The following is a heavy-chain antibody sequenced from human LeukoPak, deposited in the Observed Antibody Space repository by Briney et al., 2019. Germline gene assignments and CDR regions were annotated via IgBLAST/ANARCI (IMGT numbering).Heavy chain of an antibody. Sequence: VASVKVSCKASGGTFSSYAISWVRQAPGQGLEWMGGIIPIFGTANYAQKFQGRITITADESTSTAYMELSSLRSEDTAVYYCAKTDSGGSYFRFDYWGQGTLVTVSS. J-gene: IGHJ4*02. CDR3: AKTDSGGSYFRFDY. CDR2: IIPIFGTA. D-gene: IGHD3-22*01. CDR1: GGTFSSYA. V-gene: IGHV1-69*13.